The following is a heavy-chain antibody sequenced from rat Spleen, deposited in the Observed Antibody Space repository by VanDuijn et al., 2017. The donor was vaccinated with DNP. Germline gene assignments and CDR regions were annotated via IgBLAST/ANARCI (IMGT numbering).Heavy chain of an antibody. J-gene: IGHJ2*01. D-gene: IGHD1-1*01. CDR2: VWIGGTT. Sequence: EVQLQESGPGLVKPSQSLSLTCSVTGYSITISYRWNWIRKFPGNKLEWMGVVWIGGTTHISSIFKSRVSINRDTSRNQVFLEVNSLQSEDSATYYCARDGQWDYLDYWGQGVMVTVAS. CDR3: ARDGQWDYLDY. CDR1: GYSITISYR. V-gene: IGHV3-3*01.